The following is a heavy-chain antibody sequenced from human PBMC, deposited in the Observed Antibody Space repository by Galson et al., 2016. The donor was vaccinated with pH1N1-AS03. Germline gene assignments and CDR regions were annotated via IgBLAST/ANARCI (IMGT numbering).Heavy chain of an antibody. V-gene: IGHV3-53*01. D-gene: IGHD4/OR15-4a*01. Sequence: SLRLSCAASGFTFKNYAMTWVRQAPGKGLEWVSTIYSGGSTYYADSVKGRFTISRDNSRNTLYLQMKSLRAEDTAVYFCVRNDYEDVDLQGFYFDYWGQGTLVTVSS. CDR1: GFTFKNYA. J-gene: IGHJ4*02. CDR3: VRNDYEDVDLQGFYFDY. CDR2: IYSGGST.